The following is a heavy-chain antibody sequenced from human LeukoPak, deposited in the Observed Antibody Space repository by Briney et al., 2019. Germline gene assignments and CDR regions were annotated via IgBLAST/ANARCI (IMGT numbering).Heavy chain of an antibody. J-gene: IGHJ5*02. CDR2: INIGGTNT. V-gene: IGHV3-11*01. Sequence: GGSLRLSCAASGFTFNDYYMSWIRQAPGKGLEWLSYINIGGTNTHYADSVKGRFTISRDNAKKSLYLEMNNLRAEDTAVYYCATDGAGFDTWGQGVLITVSS. CDR3: ATDGAGFDT. CDR1: GFTFNDYY.